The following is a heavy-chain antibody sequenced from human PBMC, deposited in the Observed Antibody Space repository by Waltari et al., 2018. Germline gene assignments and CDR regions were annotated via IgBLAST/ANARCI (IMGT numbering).Heavy chain of an antibody. V-gene: IGHV3-9*03. CDR3: AKSLAVAGTGPYYFDY. J-gene: IGHJ4*02. Sequence: EVQLVESGGGLVQPGRSLRLSCAASGFTFDDYAMHWVRQAPGKGLEWVSGISWNSGGIGYADSVKCRFTISRDNAKNSLYLQMNSLRAEDMALYYCAKSLAVAGTGPYYFDYWGQGTLVTVSS. CDR2: ISWNSGGI. CDR1: GFTFDDYA. D-gene: IGHD6-19*01.